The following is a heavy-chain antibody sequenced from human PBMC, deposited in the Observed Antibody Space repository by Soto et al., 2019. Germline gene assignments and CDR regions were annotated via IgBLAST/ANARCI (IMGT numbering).Heavy chain of an antibody. Sequence: EVQLVESGGGLVQPGGSLRLSCAASGFTFSSYAMHWVRQAPGKGLEYVSGISSNEGSTYYANYVKGRFNISRDNAKNTLSRHMGRLRLEVKAVYHCAGAGYDFWSGYYRSYVYYYYMDVWGKGTTVTVSS. CDR2: ISSNEGST. J-gene: IGHJ6*03. CDR3: AGAGYDFWSGYYRSYVYYYYMDV. D-gene: IGHD3-3*01. CDR1: GFTFSSYA. V-gene: IGHV3-64*01.